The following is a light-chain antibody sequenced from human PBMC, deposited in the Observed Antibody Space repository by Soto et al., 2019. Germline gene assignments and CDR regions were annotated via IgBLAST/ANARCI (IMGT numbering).Light chain of an antibody. J-gene: IGKJ4*01. V-gene: IGKV3-15*01. Sequence: EIVMTQSPATLSVSPGERATLSCRASQSVSYNLAWYQQKPGQAPRLLISGASTSATGIPARFSGSGSGTEFTLSISSLQPEDFAVYYCQQYNNWPRTFGGGTKVDIK. CDR2: GAS. CDR1: QSVSYN. CDR3: QQYNNWPRT.